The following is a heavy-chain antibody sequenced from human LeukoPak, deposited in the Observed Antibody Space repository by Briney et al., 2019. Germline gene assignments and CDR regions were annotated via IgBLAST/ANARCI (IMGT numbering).Heavy chain of an antibody. Sequence: GASVKVSCKASGGTFSSYAISWVRQAPGQGLEWMGGIIPIFGTANYAQKFQGRVTITADESTSTAYMELSSLRSEDTAVYYCARDRCTNGVCYTGKWFDPWGQGTLVTVSS. V-gene: IGHV1-69*13. J-gene: IGHJ5*02. CDR2: IIPIFGTA. CDR1: GGTFSSYA. CDR3: ARDRCTNGVCYTGKWFDP. D-gene: IGHD2-8*01.